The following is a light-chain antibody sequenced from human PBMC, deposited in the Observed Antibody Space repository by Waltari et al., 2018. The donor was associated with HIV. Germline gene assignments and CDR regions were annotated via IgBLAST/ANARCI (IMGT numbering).Light chain of an antibody. CDR1: QSVTSNY. CDR3: QQYGTSQWT. V-gene: IGKV3-20*01. J-gene: IGKJ1*01. CDR2: GAS. Sequence: EFVLTHSPGTLSLSPGERDALSCRASQSVTSNYLAWYQQKPGRSARLRISGASNSASGVPDRFSGSGAGTDFTLTISRLEPEDFAVYYCQQYGTSQWTFGRGTKVEI.